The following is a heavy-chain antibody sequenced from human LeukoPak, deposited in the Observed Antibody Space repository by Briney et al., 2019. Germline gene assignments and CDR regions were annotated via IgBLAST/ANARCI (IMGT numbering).Heavy chain of an antibody. Sequence: ASVKVSCKASGYTFTSYDINWVRQATGQGLEWMGWMNPNSGNTGYAQKLQGRVTMTTDTSTSTAYMELRSLRSDDTAVYYCARVGRSSSWDYWGQGTLVTVSS. CDR1: GYTFTSYD. CDR3: ARVGRSSSWDY. CDR2: MNPNSGNT. J-gene: IGHJ4*02. D-gene: IGHD6-13*01. V-gene: IGHV1-8*02.